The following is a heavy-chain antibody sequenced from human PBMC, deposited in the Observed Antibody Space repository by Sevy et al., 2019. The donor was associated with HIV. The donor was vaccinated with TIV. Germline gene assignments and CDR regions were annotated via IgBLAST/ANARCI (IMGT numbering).Heavy chain of an antibody. D-gene: IGHD2-15*01. J-gene: IGHJ2*01. CDR3: ARHRAYCSDGSCYSPWYFNL. CDR1: GFTFSSYSMN. CDR2: FYDTGSA. Sequence: ESLKISCAASGFTFSSYSMNWVRQAPGKGLEWIGSFYDTGSAYYNPSLKSRVTISVDTSKNQFSLRLSSVTAADTALYYCARHRAYCSDGSCYSPWYFNLWGRGTLVTVSS. V-gene: IGHV4-39*01.